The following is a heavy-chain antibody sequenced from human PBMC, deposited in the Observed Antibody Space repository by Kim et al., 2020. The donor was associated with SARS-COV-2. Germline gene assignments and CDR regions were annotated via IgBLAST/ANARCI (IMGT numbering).Heavy chain of an antibody. CDR2: FDPVDGET. CDR3: ATSYHGVIITLGYNYYVMDV. D-gene: IGHD3-10*01. Sequence: ASVKVSCKVSGYTLTELSMHWVRQAPGKGLEWMGGFDPVDGETIYAQKFQGRVTMTDDTSTDTAYMELSSLRSEDTAVYYCATSYHGVIITLGYNYYVMDVWGQGTTVTVSS. J-gene: IGHJ6*02. V-gene: IGHV1-24*01. CDR1: GYTLTELS.